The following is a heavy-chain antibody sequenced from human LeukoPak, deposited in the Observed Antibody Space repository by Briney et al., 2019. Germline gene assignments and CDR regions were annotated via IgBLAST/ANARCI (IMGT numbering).Heavy chain of an antibody. V-gene: IGHV3-30*18. CDR2: ISYDGSNK. CDR3: ANFLSGSWVDY. CDR1: GFTFSSYG. J-gene: IGHJ4*02. Sequence: GGSLRLSCAASGFTFSSYGMHWVRQAPGKXLEWVAVISYDGSNKYYADSVKGRFTISRDNSKNTLYLQMNSLRAEDTAVYYCANFLSGSWVDYWGQGTLVTVSS. D-gene: IGHD1-26*01.